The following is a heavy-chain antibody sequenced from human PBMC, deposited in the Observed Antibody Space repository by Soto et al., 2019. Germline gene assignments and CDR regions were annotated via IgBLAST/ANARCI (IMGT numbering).Heavy chain of an antibody. D-gene: IGHD3-3*02. J-gene: IGHJ3*02. Sequence: QAQLVQSGAEMKKPGASVKVSCKATGYTFSAYTMNWVRQAPGQSLEWMGWINAGSGNTKYSQNFQGRVSITRDTAASTVYMELTGRTSEDTAVYYCASDTETLGPRANDALDIWGQGKMVTVSS. CDR2: INAGSGNT. CDR3: ASDTETLGPRANDALDI. CDR1: GYTFSAYT. V-gene: IGHV1-3*01.